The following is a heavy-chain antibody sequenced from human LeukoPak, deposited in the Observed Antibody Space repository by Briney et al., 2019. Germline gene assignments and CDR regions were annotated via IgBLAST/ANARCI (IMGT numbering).Heavy chain of an antibody. CDR3: ARVLLRTLWWFDP. V-gene: IGHV3-53*01. D-gene: IGHD2/OR15-2a*01. J-gene: IGHJ5*02. Sequence: PGGSLRLSCAASGFTVSSSDMSWVRQATGKGLEWVSLIYSDGRTFSAASVKGRFTISRDNSKNTLYLQMNSLRDEDTAVYYCARVLLRTLWWFDPWGQGTLVTVSS. CDR2: IYSDGRT. CDR1: GFTVSSSD.